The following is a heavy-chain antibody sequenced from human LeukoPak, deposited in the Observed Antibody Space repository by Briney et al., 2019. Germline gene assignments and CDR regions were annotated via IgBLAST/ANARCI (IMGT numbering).Heavy chain of an antibody. V-gene: IGHV3-53*01. J-gene: IGHJ4*02. CDR3: ARAVYYDGSGYTYYFDY. CDR1: GFTVSANY. Sequence: SGGSLRLSCAASGFTVSANYMTWVRQAPGKGLEWVSVIYRGGSTYSADSVKGRFTISRDNSKNTLYLQMDSLRDEDTAVYYCARAVYYDGSGYTYYFDYWGQGTLVTVSS. CDR2: IYRGGST. D-gene: IGHD3-22*01.